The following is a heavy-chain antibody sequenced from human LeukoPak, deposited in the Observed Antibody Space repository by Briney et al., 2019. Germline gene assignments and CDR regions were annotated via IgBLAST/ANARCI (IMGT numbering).Heavy chain of an antibody. J-gene: IGHJ4*02. Sequence: SETLSLTCTVSGGSINSYHWNWIRQPPGRGLEWIGYISYTGSTIYNPSLKSRVTISVDTSKNQFSLKLSSVTAADTAVYYCARRSTVTGFDYWGQGTLVTVSS. CDR2: ISYTGST. D-gene: IGHD4-17*01. V-gene: IGHV4-59*01. CDR1: GGSINSYH. CDR3: ARRSTVTGFDY.